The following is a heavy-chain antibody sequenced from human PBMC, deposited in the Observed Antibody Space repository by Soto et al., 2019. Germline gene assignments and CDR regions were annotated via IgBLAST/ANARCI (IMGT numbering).Heavy chain of an antibody. CDR1: GFTFSSYG. CDR2: ISYDGSNK. Sequence: QVQLVESGGGVVQPGRSLRLSCAASGFTFSSYGMHWVRQAPGKGLEWVAVISYDGSNKYYADSVKGRFTISRDNSKKTLYLQMNSLRAEDTAVYYCAKDPYGDYESGYFDYWGQGTLVTVSS. D-gene: IGHD4-17*01. CDR3: AKDPYGDYESGYFDY. J-gene: IGHJ4*02. V-gene: IGHV3-30*18.